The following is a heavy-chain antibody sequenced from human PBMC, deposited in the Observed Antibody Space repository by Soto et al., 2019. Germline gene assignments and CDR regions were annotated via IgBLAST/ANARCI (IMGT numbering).Heavy chain of an antibody. Sequence: GGSLRLSXAASGFTFSSYAMSWVRQAPGKGLEWGSAISGSGASTYYADSVKGRFTISREISKNTLYLQMHSLRAEDTAVYYCPKGGECTSTSCYTFSVYWGQGTLVTVSS. D-gene: IGHD2-2*02. CDR3: PKGGECTSTSCYTFSVY. V-gene: IGHV3-23*01. CDR2: ISGSGAST. J-gene: IGHJ4*02. CDR1: GFTFSSYA.